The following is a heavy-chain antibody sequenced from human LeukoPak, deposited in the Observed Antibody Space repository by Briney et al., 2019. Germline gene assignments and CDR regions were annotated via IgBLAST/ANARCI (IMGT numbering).Heavy chain of an antibody. CDR3: ARDRITIFGVPQGDGMDV. V-gene: IGHV4-31*03. D-gene: IGHD3-3*01. CDR1: GGSISSGGYY. Sequence: PSQTLSLTCTVSGGSISSGGYYWSWIRQHPGKGLEWIVYIYYSGSTYYNPSLKSRVTISVDTSKNQFSLKLSSVTAADTAVYYCARDRITIFGVPQGDGMDVWGQGTTVTVSS. J-gene: IGHJ6*02. CDR2: IYYSGST.